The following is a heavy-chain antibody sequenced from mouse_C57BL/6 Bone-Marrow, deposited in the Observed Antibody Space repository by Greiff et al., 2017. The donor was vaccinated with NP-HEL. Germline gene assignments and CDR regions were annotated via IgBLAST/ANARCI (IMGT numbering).Heavy chain of an antibody. CDR1: GFNIKDDY. J-gene: IGHJ3*01. V-gene: IGHV14-4*01. Sequence: EVQLQQSGAELVRPGASVKLSCTASGFNIKDDYMHWVKQRPEQGLEWIGWIDPENGDTEYASKFQGKATITADTSSNTAYLQLSSLTSEDTAVYYCTPSYGSSYPFAYWGQGTLVTVSA. D-gene: IGHD1-1*01. CDR3: TPSYGSSYPFAY. CDR2: IDPENGDT.